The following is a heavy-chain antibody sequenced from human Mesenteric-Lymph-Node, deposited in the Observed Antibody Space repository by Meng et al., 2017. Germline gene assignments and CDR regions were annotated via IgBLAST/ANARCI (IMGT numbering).Heavy chain of an antibody. CDR2: INTNTGNP. Sequence: QVQRVQSGAEVKKPGASVKVSYKASGYTFSTDDINRGRQATGQGLEWLGRINTNTGNPGYAQGFTGRFVFSLDTSVRTAYLQITSLKAEDTAVYYCARDLTYGFLEWGQGTLLTVSS. D-gene: IGHD3-3*01. CDR3: ARDLTYGFLE. CDR1: GYTFSTDD. J-gene: IGHJ4*02. V-gene: IGHV7-4-1*02.